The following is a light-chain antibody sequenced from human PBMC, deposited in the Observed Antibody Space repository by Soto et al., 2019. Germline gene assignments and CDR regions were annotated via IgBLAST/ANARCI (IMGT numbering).Light chain of an antibody. V-gene: IGLV1-40*01. Sequence: QSVLTQPPSVSGAPGQRVTISCTGSSSNIGAGYDVHWYQQLPGTAPKLLIYGNSNRPSGVPDRFSGSKCGTSASLAITGLQAEDEADYYCQSYDSSLSGSWVFGGGTKLTVL. CDR2: GNS. CDR1: SSNIGAGYD. CDR3: QSYDSSLSGSWV. J-gene: IGLJ3*02.